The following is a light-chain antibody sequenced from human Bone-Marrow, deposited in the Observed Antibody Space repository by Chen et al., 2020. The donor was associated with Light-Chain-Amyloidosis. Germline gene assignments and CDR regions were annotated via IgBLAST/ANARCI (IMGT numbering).Light chain of an antibody. CDR1: SSDVGGDNR. J-gene: IGLJ1*01. CDR2: EVT. V-gene: IGLV2-14*01. Sequence: QSALTQPASVSGSPGQSTTISCTGTSSDVGGDNRVSWYQQHPDKAPKLMIYEVTNRPSWVPDRFSGSKSYNTASLTISGLQTEDEADYFCSSYTITNTLVFGSGTRVTVL. CDR3: SSYTITNTLV.